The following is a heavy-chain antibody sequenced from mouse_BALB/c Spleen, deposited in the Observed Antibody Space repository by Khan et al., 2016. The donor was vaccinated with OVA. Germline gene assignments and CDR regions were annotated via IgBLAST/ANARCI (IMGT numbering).Heavy chain of an antibody. CDR3: ARDRIDY. CDR2: INPTSGYT. Sequence: VQLQQSGAELAKPGASVKMSCKASGYTFTSYWMNWIKQRPGQGLEWIGYINPTSGYTDYNQKFKDKATLNADKYSSTAYMKLSSLTSDDSAVYYCARDRIDYWGQGTALTVSS. J-gene: IGHJ2*01. V-gene: IGHV1-7*01. CDR1: GYTFTSYW.